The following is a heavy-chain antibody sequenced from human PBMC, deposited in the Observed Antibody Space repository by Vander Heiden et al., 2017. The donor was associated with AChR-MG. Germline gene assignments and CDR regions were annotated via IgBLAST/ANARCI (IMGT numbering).Heavy chain of an antibody. CDR1: GYTFSDYY. D-gene: IGHD1-26*01. CDR3: ARGYSGLRPFDR. CDR2: INPRSGGT. Sequence: QVQLVPSGAEVPKLGASVTVSCQASGYTFSDYYVHGVRQAPGQGLEWVGWINPRSGGTHSTQKFRGRVTMATDTSPSTAFMELTSLSSDDTATYYCARGYSGLRPFDRWGQGTLVIVSS. J-gene: IGHJ4*02. V-gene: IGHV1-2*02.